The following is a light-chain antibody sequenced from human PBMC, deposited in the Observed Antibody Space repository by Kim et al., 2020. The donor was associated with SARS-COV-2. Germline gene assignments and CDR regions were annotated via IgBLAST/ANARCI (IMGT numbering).Light chain of an antibody. Sequence: SYELTQPPSASVSPGQTAIITCSGDKSADKYACWYQQKSGQAPVLVIYEGTERPSGIPDRFSGSKSGSTATLTISGAQAMDEADSYCQACDDRNVIFGGGTKLTVL. CDR3: QACDDRNVI. V-gene: IGLV3-1*01. J-gene: IGLJ2*01. CDR2: EGT. CDR1: KSADKY.